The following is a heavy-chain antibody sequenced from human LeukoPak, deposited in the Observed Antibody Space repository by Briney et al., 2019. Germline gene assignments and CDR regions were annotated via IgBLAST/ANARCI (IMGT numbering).Heavy chain of an antibody. Sequence: GASVKVSCKASGGTFSSYAISWVRQAPGQGLEWMGRIIPIFGIANYAQKFQGRVTITADKSTSTAYMELSSLRSDDTAIYYCARTDYDILTGARMDVWGKGTTVTVSS. CDR2: IIPIFGIA. CDR1: GGTFSSYA. J-gene: IGHJ6*04. V-gene: IGHV1-69*04. D-gene: IGHD3-9*01. CDR3: ARTDYDILTGARMDV.